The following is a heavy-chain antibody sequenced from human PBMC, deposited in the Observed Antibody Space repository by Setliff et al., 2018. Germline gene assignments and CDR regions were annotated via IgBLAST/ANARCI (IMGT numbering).Heavy chain of an antibody. J-gene: IGHJ4*02. CDR1: GFTFNNYY. D-gene: IGHD2-21*01. CDR2: IKEDGSQR. CDR3: SSYLVS. V-gene: IGHV3-7*01. Sequence: GGSLRLSCATSGFTFNNYYMSWARQAPGKGLEWVANIKEDGSQRNYVDAVRGRFTVSRDNARNLLYLQMNSLRVDDTAVYYCSSYLVSWGQGALVTVSS.